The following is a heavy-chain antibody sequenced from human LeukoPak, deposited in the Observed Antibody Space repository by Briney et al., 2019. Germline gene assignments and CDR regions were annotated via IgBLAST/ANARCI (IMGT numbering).Heavy chain of an antibody. V-gene: IGHV3-30-3*02. CDR3: AKKFTGTTVISGDYFDY. D-gene: IGHD4-17*01. Sequence: SGGSLRLSCAASGFTFSRYAMHWVRQAPGKGLEWVAVMSSDGSKKYYADSVKGRFTISRDNSKNTLYLQVNSLRAEDTAVYYCAKKFTGTTVISGDYFDYWGQGTLVTVSS. CDR2: MSSDGSKK. J-gene: IGHJ4*02. CDR1: GFTFSRYA.